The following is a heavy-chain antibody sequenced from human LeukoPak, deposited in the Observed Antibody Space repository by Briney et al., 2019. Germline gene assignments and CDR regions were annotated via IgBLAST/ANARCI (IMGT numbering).Heavy chain of an antibody. Sequence: SETLSLTCTVSGGSISSYYWHWIRQPPGKGLEWIGYLYYSGNTYYNPSLKSRVTMSADTSKNQFSLKLSSVTAADTAVYFCARAAYCGGDCYYYFDYWGQGTLVTVSS. V-gene: IGHV4-59*01. D-gene: IGHD2-21*02. CDR1: GGSISSYY. J-gene: IGHJ4*02. CDR2: LYYSGNT. CDR3: ARAAYCGGDCYYYFDY.